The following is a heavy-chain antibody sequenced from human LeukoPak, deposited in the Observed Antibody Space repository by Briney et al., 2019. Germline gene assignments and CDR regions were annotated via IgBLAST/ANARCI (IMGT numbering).Heavy chain of an antibody. CDR3: ARRSLIAAEDY. J-gene: IGHJ4*02. D-gene: IGHD6-6*01. CDR1: GDSIRPYY. Sequence: SETLSLTCTVSGDSIRPYYWNWIRQSPGKGLEWLGYISYSGNTNYHPSVKSRVTISLDTSKNHFSLRLNSVPAADTAVYYCARRSLIAAEDYWGQGTLVTVSS. V-gene: IGHV4-59*08. CDR2: ISYSGNT.